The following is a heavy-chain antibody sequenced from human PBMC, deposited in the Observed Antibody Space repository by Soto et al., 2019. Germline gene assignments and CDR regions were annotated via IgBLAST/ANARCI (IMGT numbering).Heavy chain of an antibody. CDR1: GGTFSSYT. Sequence: ASVKVSCKASGGTFSSYTISWVRQAPGQGLEWMGRIIPILGIANYAQKFQGRVTITADKSTSTAYMELSSLRSEDTAVYYCARDHDGYCSSTSCYGDYYYYYMDVWGKGTTVTVSS. CDR2: IIPILGIA. D-gene: IGHD2-2*01. CDR3: ARDHDGYCSSTSCYGDYYYYYMDV. J-gene: IGHJ6*03. V-gene: IGHV1-69*04.